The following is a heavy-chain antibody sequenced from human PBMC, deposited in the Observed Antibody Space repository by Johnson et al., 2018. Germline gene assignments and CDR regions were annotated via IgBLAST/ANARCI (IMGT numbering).Heavy chain of an antibody. V-gene: IGHV3-23*04. J-gene: IGHJ4*02. CDR2: ISGGGSGT. CDR3: AKNSNSGSYYTLGY. Sequence: VQLVESGGGLVQPGGSLRLSCAASGFTFSSYAMSWVRQAPGKGLEWVSSISGGGSGTYYADSVKGRLTISRDNSKNTLYLQMTSLRAEDTAVFYCAKNSNSGSYYTLGYWGQGTLVTVPS. D-gene: IGHD1-26*01. CDR1: GFTFSSYA.